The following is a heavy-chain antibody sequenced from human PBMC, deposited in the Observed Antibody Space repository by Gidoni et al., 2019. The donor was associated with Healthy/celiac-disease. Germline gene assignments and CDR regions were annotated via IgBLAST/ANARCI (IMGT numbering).Heavy chain of an antibody. Sequence: EVQLLESGGGLVQPGGSLRLSCAASGFTFSSYAMSWVRQAPGKGLEWVSAISGSGGSTYYADSVKGRFTISRDNSKNTLYLQMNSLRAEDTAVYYCAKGGTFGYGYKSGSYYFDYWGQGTLVTVSS. D-gene: IGHD1-26*01. CDR2: ISGSGGST. CDR1: GFTFSSYA. J-gene: IGHJ4*02. V-gene: IGHV3-23*01. CDR3: AKGGTFGYGYKSGSYYFDY.